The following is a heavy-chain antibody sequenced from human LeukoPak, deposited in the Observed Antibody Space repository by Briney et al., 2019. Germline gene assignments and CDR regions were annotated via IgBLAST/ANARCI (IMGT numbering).Heavy chain of an antibody. D-gene: IGHD3-10*01. CDR1: GFTFSSYG. CDR2: ISYDGSNK. J-gene: IGHJ3*02. V-gene: IGHV3-30*03. Sequence: GGSLRLSCAASGFTFSSYGMHWVRQAPGKGLEWVAVISYDGSNKYYADSVKGRFTISRDNSKNTLYLQMNSLRAEDTAVYYCARRVRGVNDAFDIWGQGTMVTVSS. CDR3: ARRVRGVNDAFDI.